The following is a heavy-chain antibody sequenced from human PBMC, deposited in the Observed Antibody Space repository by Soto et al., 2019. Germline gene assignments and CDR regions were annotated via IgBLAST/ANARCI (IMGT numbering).Heavy chain of an antibody. J-gene: IGHJ6*02. Sequence: QVQLVQSGAEVKKPGSSVKVSCKASGGAFSSYAISWVRQAPGQGLEWMGGIIPIFGTANYAQKLQGRVTITAHESTSTAYMELSSLRSEDTAVYYCASSEAYRSGSRGHYYYCSGMDVWGQGTTVTVSS. CDR2: IIPIFGTA. V-gene: IGHV1-69*01. CDR1: GGAFSSYA. CDR3: ASSEAYRSGSRGHYYYCSGMDV. D-gene: IGHD3-10*01.